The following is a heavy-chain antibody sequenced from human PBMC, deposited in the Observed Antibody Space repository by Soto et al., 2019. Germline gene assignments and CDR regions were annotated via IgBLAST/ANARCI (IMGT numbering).Heavy chain of an antibody. D-gene: IGHD3-10*01. V-gene: IGHV4-39*01. J-gene: IGHJ3*02. Sequence: LPVTCPFAGSSSGSAIYYWVWSRHPPGKGREWIGSIYYSGSTSYNPSLKSRVTISVDTSKNQFSLKLSSVTAADTAVYYCAKGGSGSYFNAFDIWGQGTMVT. CDR2: IYYSGST. CDR1: GSSSGSAIYY. CDR3: AKGGSGSYFNAFDI.